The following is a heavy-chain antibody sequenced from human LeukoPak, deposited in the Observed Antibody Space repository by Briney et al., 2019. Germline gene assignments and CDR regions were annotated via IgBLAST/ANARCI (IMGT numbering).Heavy chain of an antibody. V-gene: IGHV4-39*01. CDR1: GGSISSSSYY. D-gene: IGHD6-13*01. CDR3: AGIAAAGTVV. J-gene: IGHJ4*02. Sequence: SETLSLTCTVSGGSISSSSYYWGWIRQPPGKGLEWIGSIYYSGSTYYNPSLKSRVTISVDTSKSQFSLKLSSVTAADTAVYYCAGIAAAGTVVWGQGTLVTVSS. CDR2: IYYSGST.